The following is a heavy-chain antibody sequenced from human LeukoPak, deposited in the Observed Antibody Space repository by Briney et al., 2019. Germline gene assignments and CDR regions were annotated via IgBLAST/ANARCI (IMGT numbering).Heavy chain of an antibody. CDR1: GYSFTSYW. CDR3: ARLSRRDGYKPDAFDI. J-gene: IGHJ3*02. V-gene: IGHV5-10-1*01. D-gene: IGHD5-24*01. Sequence: GESLKISCKGSGYSFTSYWISWVRQMPGKGLEWMGRIDPSDSYTNYSPSFQGHVTISADRSISTAYLQWSSLKASDTAMYYCARLSRRDGYKPDAFDIWGQGTMVTVSS. CDR2: IDPSDSYT.